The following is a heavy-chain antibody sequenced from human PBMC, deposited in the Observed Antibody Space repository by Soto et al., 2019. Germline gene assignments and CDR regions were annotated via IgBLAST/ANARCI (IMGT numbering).Heavy chain of an antibody. V-gene: IGHV3-21*04. Sequence: GGSLGLCCAGCGVIVSTSYMSWVRQAPGKGLEWVSSIGTGSTYIYYADSVEGRFTISRDNAQKSLYLQLTSLRVEDSAVYFCARGPPPPPNCSSGSCYHRSHFDYWGQGTLVTVPS. CDR2: IGTGSTYI. CDR1: GVIVSTSY. CDR3: ARGPPPPPNCSSGSCYHRSHFDY. D-gene: IGHD2-15*01. J-gene: IGHJ4*02.